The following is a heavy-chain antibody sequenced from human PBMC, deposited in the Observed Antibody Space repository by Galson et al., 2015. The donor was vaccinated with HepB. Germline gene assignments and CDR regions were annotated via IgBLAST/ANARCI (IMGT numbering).Heavy chain of an antibody. J-gene: IGHJ4*02. Sequence: SLRLSCAASGFTFSGYGMQWVRQAPGKGLEWVAVISTDGSFDYSADSVKGRFTISSDNSKNTLFLLINSLRVEDSALYFCGRSRAGSSWYSVDYWGQGTLVTVSS. CDR2: ISTDGSFD. D-gene: IGHD6-13*01. CDR1: GFTFSGYG. CDR3: GRSRAGSSWYSVDY. V-gene: IGHV3-30*03.